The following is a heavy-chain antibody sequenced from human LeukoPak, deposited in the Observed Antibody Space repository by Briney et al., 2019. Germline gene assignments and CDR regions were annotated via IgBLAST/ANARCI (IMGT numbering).Heavy chain of an antibody. J-gene: IGHJ4*02. CDR3: ARDRKYRVVMATTTDY. D-gene: IGHD5-24*01. CDR2: INPNSGGT. CDR1: GYTFTGYY. V-gene: IGHV1-2*02. Sequence: SSVKVSCKASGYTFTGYYTHWVRQAPGQGLEWMGWINPNSGGTNYAQKFQGRVTMTRDTSISTAYMELSRLRSDDTAVYYCARDRKYRVVMATTTDYWGQGTLVTVSS.